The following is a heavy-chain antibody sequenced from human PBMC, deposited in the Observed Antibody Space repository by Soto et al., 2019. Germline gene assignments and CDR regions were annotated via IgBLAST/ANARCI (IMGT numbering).Heavy chain of an antibody. J-gene: IGHJ4*02. Sequence: PGGSLRLSCAASGFTFSSYGMHWVRQAPGKGLEWVAVIWYDGSNKYYADSVKGRFTISRDNSKNTLYLQMNSLRAEDTAVYYCARDAVDCSGGSCYFDYWGQGTLVTVSS. CDR2: IWYDGSNK. D-gene: IGHD2-15*01. CDR1: GFTFSSYG. CDR3: ARDAVDCSGGSCYFDY. V-gene: IGHV3-33*01.